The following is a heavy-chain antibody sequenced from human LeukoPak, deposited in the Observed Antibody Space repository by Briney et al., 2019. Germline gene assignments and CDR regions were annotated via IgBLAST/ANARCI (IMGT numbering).Heavy chain of an antibody. CDR1: GFTFDDYA. J-gene: IGHJ3*02. CDR3: AKDMRSSSWFDAFDI. CDR2: ISWNSGSI. V-gene: IGHV3-9*01. D-gene: IGHD6-13*01. Sequence: PGRSLRLSCAASGFTFDDYAMHWVRQAPGKGLEWVSGISWNSGSIGYADSVKGRFTISRDNAKNSLYLQMNSLRAEDTALYYCAKDMRSSSWFDAFDIWGQATMVTVSS.